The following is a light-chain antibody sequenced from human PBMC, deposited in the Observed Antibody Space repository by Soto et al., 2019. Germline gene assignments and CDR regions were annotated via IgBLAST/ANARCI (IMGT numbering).Light chain of an antibody. CDR2: EVT. Sequence: QSALTQPASVSGSPGQSITISCTGTSSDVGAFNYVSWYQQHPGNAPKFLIYEVTNRPSGVSNRFSGSKSGNTASLTISGLQAEDEADYYCSSYTTSNNVVFGRGTNLTVL. J-gene: IGLJ2*01. CDR1: SSDVGAFNY. V-gene: IGLV2-14*01. CDR3: SSYTTSNNVV.